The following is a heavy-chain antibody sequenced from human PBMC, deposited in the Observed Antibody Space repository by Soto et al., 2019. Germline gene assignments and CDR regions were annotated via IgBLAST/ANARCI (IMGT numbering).Heavy chain of an antibody. Sequence: GGSLRLSCAASGFTFSRDGMSWVRQAPGKGLEWVSLITDNGGSTYYADSVKGRFTISRDNTKNALFLQMNSLRAEDTAVYYCAKERATTTAFDYWGQGALVTVSS. CDR3: AKERATTTAFDY. V-gene: IGHV3-23*01. CDR1: GFTFSRDG. J-gene: IGHJ4*02. CDR2: ITDNGGST. D-gene: IGHD4-17*01.